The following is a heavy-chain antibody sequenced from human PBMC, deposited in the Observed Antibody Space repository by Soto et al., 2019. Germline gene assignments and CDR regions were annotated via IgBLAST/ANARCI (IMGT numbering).Heavy chain of an antibody. CDR3: ARGITGTVSYYYGMDV. D-gene: IGHD1-20*01. J-gene: IGHJ6*02. CDR1: GGTFSSYA. Sequence: QVQLVQSGAEVKKPGSSVKVSCKASGGTFSSYAISWVRQAPGQGLEWMGGIIPIFGTANYAQKFQGRVTITADESTSTAYMELGSLRSEETAVYYCARGITGTVSYYYGMDVWGQGTTVTVSS. V-gene: IGHV1-69*12. CDR2: IIPIFGTA.